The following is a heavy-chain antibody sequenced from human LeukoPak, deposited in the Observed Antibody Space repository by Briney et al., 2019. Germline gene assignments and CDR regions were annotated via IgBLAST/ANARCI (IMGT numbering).Heavy chain of an antibody. CDR1: GFTFSSYE. CDR2: ISSSGSTI. J-gene: IGHJ4*02. D-gene: IGHD1-1*01. Sequence: GGSLRLSCAASGFTFSSYEMNWVRQAPGKGLEWVSYISSSGSTIYYADSVKGRFTISRDNAKNSLYLQMNSLRAEDTAVYYCARERSDNWNFGRWVRQPIFDYWGQGTLVTVSS. V-gene: IGHV3-48*03. CDR3: ARERSDNWNFGRWVRQPIFDY.